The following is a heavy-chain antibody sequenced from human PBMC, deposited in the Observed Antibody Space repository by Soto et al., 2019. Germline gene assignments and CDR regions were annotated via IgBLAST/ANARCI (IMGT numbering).Heavy chain of an antibody. CDR1: GFTFSSYA. D-gene: IGHD3-3*01. CDR3: ARDAQGVVNNYFDY. Sequence: QVQLEESGGGVVQPGRSLRLSCAASGFTFSSYAMHWVRQAPGKGLEWVAVISYDGSNKYYADSVKGRFTISRDNSKNTLYLQMNSLRAEDTAVYYCARDAQGVVNNYFDYWGQGTLVTVSS. J-gene: IGHJ4*02. CDR2: ISYDGSNK. V-gene: IGHV3-30-3*01.